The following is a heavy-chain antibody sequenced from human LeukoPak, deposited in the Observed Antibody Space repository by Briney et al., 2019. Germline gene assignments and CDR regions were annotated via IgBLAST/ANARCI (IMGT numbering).Heavy chain of an antibody. CDR3: TRRLDY. CDR1: GFSFNSDW. Sequence: SGGSLRLSCAASGFSFNSDWMDWVRQAPGKGLEWVANIKHDESEKNYLDSVKGRFTISRDNAQNSLYLQMNGLRVEDTAVYYCTRRLDYWGQGTLVTVSS. J-gene: IGHJ4*02. D-gene: IGHD3-16*01. CDR2: IKHDESEK. V-gene: IGHV3-7*01.